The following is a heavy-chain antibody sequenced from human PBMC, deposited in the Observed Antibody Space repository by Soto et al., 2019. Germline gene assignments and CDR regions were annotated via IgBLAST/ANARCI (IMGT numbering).Heavy chain of an antibody. CDR3: ALRLVGAPGPFDY. CDR2: ISSSGGGT. V-gene: IGHV3-23*01. J-gene: IGHJ4*02. D-gene: IGHD1-26*01. CDR1: GFTFSNYP. Sequence: PGGSLSPSCAASGFTFSNYPMSWVRQAPGKGLEWVSAISSSGGGTYYADSVKGRFTISRDNSKNTLYLQMNSLRAEDTAVYYCALRLVGAPGPFDYWGQGTLVTVSS.